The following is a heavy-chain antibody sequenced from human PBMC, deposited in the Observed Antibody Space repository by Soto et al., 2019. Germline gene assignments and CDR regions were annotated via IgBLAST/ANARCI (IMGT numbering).Heavy chain of an antibody. Sequence: QVQLVESGGGVVQPGRSLRLTCAASGFIFSGSGMRWVRQAPGKGLERVALVSNDGIRKYYGDSVKGRFTISRDNAENTLYLQMNSLRAEDTAVYYCARWVGGSMYDNSGKYDSWGQGTLVTVSS. CDR1: GFIFSGSG. CDR3: ARWVGGSMYDNSGKYDS. CDR2: VSNDGIRK. V-gene: IGHV3-30*03. D-gene: IGHD3-22*01. J-gene: IGHJ5*01.